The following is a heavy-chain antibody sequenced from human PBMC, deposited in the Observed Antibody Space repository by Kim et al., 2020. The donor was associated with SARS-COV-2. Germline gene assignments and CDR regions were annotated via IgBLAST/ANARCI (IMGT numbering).Heavy chain of an antibody. D-gene: IGHD4-17*01. CDR3: ARGLTTVTTYFDY. V-gene: IGHV4-59*09. J-gene: IGHJ4*02. Sequence: YNPSLKSRVTISADMSKNQFSLKLSSVTAADTAVYYCARGLTTVTTYFDYWGQGTRGTVSS.